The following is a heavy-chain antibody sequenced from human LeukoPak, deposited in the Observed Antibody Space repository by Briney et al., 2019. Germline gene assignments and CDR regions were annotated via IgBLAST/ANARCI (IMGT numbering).Heavy chain of an antibody. Sequence: PGGSLRLSCAASGFIFSSYSMSWVRQAPGMGLEWVSVITGSGGNTYYADSVKGRFTISKDNSKNTVYLQMNSLRAEDTAVYYCARDLGRASYYYYYGMDVWGQGTTVTVSS. CDR1: GFIFSSYS. V-gene: IGHV3-23*01. D-gene: IGHD1-26*01. CDR3: ARDLGRASYYYYYGMDV. J-gene: IGHJ6*02. CDR2: ITGSGGNT.